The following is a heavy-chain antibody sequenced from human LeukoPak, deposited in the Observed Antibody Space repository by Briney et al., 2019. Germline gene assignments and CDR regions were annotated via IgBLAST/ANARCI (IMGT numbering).Heavy chain of an antibody. V-gene: IGHV3-48*04. J-gene: IGHJ6*02. CDR1: GLTFSSYS. CDR3: YGSGSYYGMDV. CDR2: ISSSSSTI. Sequence: GGSLRLSCAASGLTFSSYSMNWVRQAPGKGLEWVSYISSSSSTIYYADSVKGRFTISRDNAKNSLYLQMNSLRAEDTAVYYCYGSGSYYGMDVWGQGTTVTVSS. D-gene: IGHD3-10*01.